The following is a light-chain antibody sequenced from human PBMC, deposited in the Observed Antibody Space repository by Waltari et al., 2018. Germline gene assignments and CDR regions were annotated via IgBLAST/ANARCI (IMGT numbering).Light chain of an antibody. J-gene: IGLJ3*02. CDR2: VNSDGSH. CDR3: ETGGHGTWV. CDR1: SGHITNV. Sequence: QLVLTQSPSASASLGASAKLTCTLSSGHITNVIAWHQQQPGKGPRYLMKVNSDGSHRKGDDIPDRFSGSGSGPERYLTISSLQSEDEADYYCETGGHGTWVFGGGTKLTVL. V-gene: IGLV4-69*01.